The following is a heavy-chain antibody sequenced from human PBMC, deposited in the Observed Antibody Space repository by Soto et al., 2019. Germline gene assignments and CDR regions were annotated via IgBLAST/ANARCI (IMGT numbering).Heavy chain of an antibody. CDR3: ARGWRGYGSGSYYNRYYFDY. D-gene: IGHD3-10*01. J-gene: IGHJ4*02. CDR1: GGSFSGYY. CDR2: INHSGST. V-gene: IGHV4-34*01. Sequence: SETLSLTCAVYGGSFSGYYWSRIRQPPGKGLEWIGEINHSGSTNYNPSLKSRVTISVDTSKNQFSLKLSSVTAADTAVYYCARGWRGYGSGSYYNRYYFDYWGQGTLVTVSS.